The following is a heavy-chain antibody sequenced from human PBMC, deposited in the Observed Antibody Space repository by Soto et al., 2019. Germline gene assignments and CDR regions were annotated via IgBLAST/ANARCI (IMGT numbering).Heavy chain of an antibody. CDR2: INHSGST. Sequence: SETLSLTCAVYGGSFSGYYWSWIRQPPGKGLEWIGEINHSGSTNYNPSLKSRVTISVDTSKNQFSLKLSSVTAADTAVYYCARVKVVVAATPYNWFDPWGQGTLVTVSS. CDR3: ARVKVVVAATPYNWFDP. V-gene: IGHV4-34*01. J-gene: IGHJ5*02. D-gene: IGHD2-15*01. CDR1: GGSFSGYY.